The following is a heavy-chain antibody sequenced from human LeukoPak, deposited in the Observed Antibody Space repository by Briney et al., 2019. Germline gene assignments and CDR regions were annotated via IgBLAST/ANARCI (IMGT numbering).Heavy chain of an antibody. Sequence: SETLSLTCAVYGGSFSGYYWSWIRQPPGKGLEWIGEINHSGSTNYNPSLKSRVTISVDTSKNQFSLKLSSVTAADTAVYYCARGQVGSGWSFDYWGQGTLVTVSS. CDR1: GGSFSGYY. CDR2: INHSGST. J-gene: IGHJ4*02. V-gene: IGHV4-34*01. D-gene: IGHD6-19*01. CDR3: ARGQVGSGWSFDY.